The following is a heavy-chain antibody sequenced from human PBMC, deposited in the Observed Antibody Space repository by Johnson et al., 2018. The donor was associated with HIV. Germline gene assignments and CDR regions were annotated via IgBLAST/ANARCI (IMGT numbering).Heavy chain of an antibody. CDR2: IWYDGSNK. D-gene: IGHD5-12*01. CDR1: GFTFSSYG. CDR3: ARDQGYNGFEPDAFDI. J-gene: IGHJ3*02. Sequence: PGGSLRLSCAASGFTFSSYGMHWVRQAPGKGLESVAVIWYDGSNKYYEDSVRGRFTISRDNSKNTLYLQMNSLRAEDTAVYFCARDQGYNGFEPDAFDIWGRGTMVTVSS. V-gene: IGHV3-33*08.